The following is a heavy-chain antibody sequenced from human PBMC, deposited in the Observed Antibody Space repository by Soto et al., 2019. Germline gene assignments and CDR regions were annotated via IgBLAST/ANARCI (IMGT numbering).Heavy chain of an antibody. CDR3: ASGGYSSGWNYYYGMDV. J-gene: IGHJ6*02. Sequence: TSETLSLTCTVSGDSISSYSCSWIRQPPGKGLEWIGNIHYNGNTKYSPSLKSRVTISVDTSKNQFSLKLSSVTAADTAVYYCASGGYSSGWNYYYGMDVWGQGTTVTVSS. CDR1: GDSISSYS. V-gene: IGHV4-59*01. D-gene: IGHD6-19*01. CDR2: IHYNGNT.